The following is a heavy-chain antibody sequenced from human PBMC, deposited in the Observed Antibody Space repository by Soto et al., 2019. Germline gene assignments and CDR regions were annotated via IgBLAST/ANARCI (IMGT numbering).Heavy chain of an antibody. CDR3: ARVYDFWSGYYYKVDYYYGMDV. Sequence: EAAVKVSCKASGNTFTSYGISWVRQAPGQGLEWMGWISAYNGNTNYAQKLQGRVTMTTDTSTSTAYMELRSLRSDDTAVYYCARVYDFWSGYYYKVDYYYGMDVWGQGTTVTVSS. CDR1: GNTFTSYG. J-gene: IGHJ6*02. D-gene: IGHD3-3*01. CDR2: ISAYNGNT. V-gene: IGHV1-18*04.